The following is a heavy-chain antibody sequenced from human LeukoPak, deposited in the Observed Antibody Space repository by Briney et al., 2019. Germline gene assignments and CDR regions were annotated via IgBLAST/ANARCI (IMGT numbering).Heavy chain of an antibody. CDR2: ITSSSNYI. J-gene: IGHJ3*02. CDR3: ARVSGSRNYYFGAFDI. Sequence: GGSLRLSCAASGFTFSTYSMNWVRQAPGKGLEWVSSITSSSNYIYYADSVKGRFTISRDNAKNSLYLQMNSLRAEDTAVYYCARVSGSRNYYFGAFDIWGQGTMVTVSS. V-gene: IGHV3-21*01. CDR1: GFTFSTYS. D-gene: IGHD3-10*01.